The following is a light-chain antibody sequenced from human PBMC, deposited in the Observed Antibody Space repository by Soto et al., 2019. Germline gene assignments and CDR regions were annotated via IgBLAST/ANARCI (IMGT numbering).Light chain of an antibody. CDR2: GAS. CDR1: QSVSSN. CDR3: QQYSNWPSWT. Sequence: EILMCQSPATLSVSPGERATVSCRASQSVSSNLAWYQQKPGQAPRLLIYGASTRATGIPARFSGSGSGTEFTLTISSLQSEDFAVYYCQQYSNWPSWTFGQGTKVDIK. V-gene: IGKV3-15*01. J-gene: IGKJ1*01.